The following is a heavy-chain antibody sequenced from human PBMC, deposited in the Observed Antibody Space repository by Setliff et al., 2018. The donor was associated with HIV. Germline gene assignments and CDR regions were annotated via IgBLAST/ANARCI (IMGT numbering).Heavy chain of an antibody. CDR1: GASISSYY. V-gene: IGHV4-4*08. J-gene: IGHJ4*02. CDR2: IYSSGST. D-gene: IGHD1-7*01. CDR3: GREGEGELPGY. Sequence: PSETLSLTCTVSGASISSYYWSWIRQPPGKGLEWIGYIYSSGSTNYNPSLKSRVTISVDKSKNQFSLKLSSVTAADTAVYYCGREGEGELPGYWGQGTLVTVSS.